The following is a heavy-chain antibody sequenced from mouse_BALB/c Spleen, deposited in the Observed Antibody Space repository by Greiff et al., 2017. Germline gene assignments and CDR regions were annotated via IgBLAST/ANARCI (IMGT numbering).Heavy chain of an antibody. V-gene: IGHV1-14*01. Sequence: VHVKQSGPELVKPGASVKMSCKASGYTFTSYVMHWVKQKPGQGLEWIGYINPFNDGTKYNEKFKGKATLTSDKSSSTAYMELSSLTSEDSAVYYCARDGNYRYDYAIAYWGQGTAVTVSS. J-gene: IGHJ4*01. CDR3: ARDGNYRYDYAIAY. CDR2: INPFNDGT. CDR1: GYTFTSYV. D-gene: IGHD2-14*01.